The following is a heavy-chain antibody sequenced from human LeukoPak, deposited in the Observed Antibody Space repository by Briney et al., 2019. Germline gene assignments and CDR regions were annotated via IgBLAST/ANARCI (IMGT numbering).Heavy chain of an antibody. D-gene: IGHD2-15*01. Sequence: ASVKVSCKASGYTFTGYYMHWVRQAPGQGLEWMGWISAYNGNTNYAQKLQGRVTMTTDTSTSTAYMELRSLRSDDTAVYYCARGLPYCSGGSCYWFDPWGQGTLVTVSS. CDR1: GYTFTGYY. V-gene: IGHV1-18*04. CDR3: ARGLPYCSGGSCYWFDP. J-gene: IGHJ5*02. CDR2: ISAYNGNT.